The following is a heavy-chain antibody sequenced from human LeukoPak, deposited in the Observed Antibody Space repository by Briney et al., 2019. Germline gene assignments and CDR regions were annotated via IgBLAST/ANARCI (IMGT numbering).Heavy chain of an antibody. V-gene: IGHV3-23*01. D-gene: IGHD5-12*01. Sequence: PGGSLRLSCAASGFTFSSYAMTWVRQAPGKGLEWVSAICGSGSSTYYADSVKGRFTISRDNSKNTLYLQMNSLRAEDTAVYYCAKDGIPYAESGYDYPYFDYWGQGTLVTVSS. J-gene: IGHJ4*02. CDR3: AKDGIPYAESGYDYPYFDY. CDR1: GFTFSSYA. CDR2: ICGSGSST.